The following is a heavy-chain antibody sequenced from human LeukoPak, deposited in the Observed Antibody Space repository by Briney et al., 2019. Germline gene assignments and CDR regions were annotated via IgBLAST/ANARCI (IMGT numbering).Heavy chain of an antibody. V-gene: IGHV1-69*13. CDR1: GGTFSSYA. D-gene: IGHD3-3*01. J-gene: IGHJ5*02. CDR2: IIPIFGTA. CDR3: ARGDSLRITIFGVVTPNWFDP. Sequence: SVKVSCKASGGTFSSYAISWVRQASGQGLEWMGGIIPIFGTANYAQKFQGRVTITADESTSTAYMELSSLRSEDTAVYYCARGDSLRITIFGVVTPNWFDPWGQGTLVTVSP.